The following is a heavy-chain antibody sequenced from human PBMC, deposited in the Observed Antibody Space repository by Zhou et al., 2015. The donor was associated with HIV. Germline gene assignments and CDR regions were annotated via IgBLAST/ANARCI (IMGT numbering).Heavy chain of an antibody. D-gene: IGHD6-19*01. Sequence: QVELVQSGAEMRKPGSSVKVSCKASGGTFSTYTISWVRQAPGQGLEWVGGITPILGTADYAQKFQGRVTITADRSTSTVYMEVRSLRSDDTAVFYCARDRGGPDLRPDLAGTFDLWGR. V-gene: IGHV1-69*06. J-gene: IGHJ2*01. CDR3: ARDRGGPDLRPDLAGTFDL. CDR2: ITPILGTA. CDR1: GGTFSTYT.